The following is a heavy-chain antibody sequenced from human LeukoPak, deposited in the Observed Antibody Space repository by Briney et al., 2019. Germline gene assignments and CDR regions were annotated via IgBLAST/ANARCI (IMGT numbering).Heavy chain of an antibody. CDR1: GFTFSSYS. J-gene: IGHJ4*02. V-gene: IGHV3-48*01. CDR3: VREGGFDN. D-gene: IGHD3-16*01. Sequence: GGSLRLSCAASGFTFSSYSLNWVRQAPGMGLEWISYISSTSGTIYYADSVKDRFTISRDNAKNSLYLQMNRLRAEDTAVYYCVREGGFDNWGQGTLVTVSS. CDR2: ISSTSGTI.